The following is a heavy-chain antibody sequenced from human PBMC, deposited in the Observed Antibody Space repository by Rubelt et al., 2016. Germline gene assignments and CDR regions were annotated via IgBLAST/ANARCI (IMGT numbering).Heavy chain of an antibody. CDR3: ARHLSGNFYYGMDV. D-gene: IGHD3-10*01. J-gene: IGHJ6*02. CDR1: GFTFSSYA. CDR2: IYSGGST. V-gene: IGHV3-23*03. Sequence: EVQLVESGGGLVQPGGSLRLSCGASGFTFSSYAMSWVRQPPGKGLEWGSVIYSGGSTYYVDSVKGRFTISRDNSKNTLYLQMNSRRAEDTALYYCARHLSGNFYYGMDVWGLGTTVTVSS.